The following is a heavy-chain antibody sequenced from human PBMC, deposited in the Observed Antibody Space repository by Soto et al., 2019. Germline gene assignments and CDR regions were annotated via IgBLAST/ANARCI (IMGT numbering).Heavy chain of an antibody. D-gene: IGHD3-22*01. CDR1: GYTFTSYY. CDR2: INPSGGST. J-gene: IGHJ4*02. Sequence: QVQLVQSGAEVKKPGASVKVSCKASGYTFTSYYMHWVRQAPGQGLEWMGIINPSGGSTSYAQKFQGRVTMPRDTSTSTVYMELSSLRSEDTAMYYCASFVDSSGYPGYWGQGTLVTVSS. CDR3: ASFVDSSGYPGY. V-gene: IGHV1-46*01.